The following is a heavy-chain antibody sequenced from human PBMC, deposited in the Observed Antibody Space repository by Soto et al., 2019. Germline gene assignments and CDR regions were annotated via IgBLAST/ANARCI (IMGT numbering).Heavy chain of an antibody. Sequence: GGSLRLSCAASGFTVSSNYMSWVRQAPGKGLEWVSVIYSGGSTYYADSVKGRFTISRDNSKNTLYLQMNSLRAEDTAVYYCARVPRTNYYYCGMDVWGQGTTVTVSS. D-gene: IGHD2-8*01. CDR3: ARVPRTNYYYCGMDV. J-gene: IGHJ6*02. V-gene: IGHV3-53*01. CDR2: IYSGGST. CDR1: GFTVSSNY.